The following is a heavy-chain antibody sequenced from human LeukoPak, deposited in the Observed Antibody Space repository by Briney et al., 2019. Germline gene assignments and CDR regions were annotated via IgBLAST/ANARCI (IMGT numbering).Heavy chain of an antibody. D-gene: IGHD5-24*01. CDR3: ARIGDGYNYYYFDS. CDR2: VFYSGNT. CDR1: GGSISSYY. J-gene: IGHJ4*02. V-gene: IGHV4-59*01. Sequence: SETLSLTCTVSGGSISSYYWSWIRQPPGKGLEWIGYVFYSGNTKYNPSLKSRVTISVDTSKNQFSLKLSSVTAADTAVYYCARIGDGYNYYYFDSWGQGTLVTVSS.